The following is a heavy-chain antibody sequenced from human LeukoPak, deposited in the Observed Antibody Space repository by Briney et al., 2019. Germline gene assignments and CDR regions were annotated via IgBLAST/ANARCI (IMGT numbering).Heavy chain of an antibody. J-gene: IGHJ6*03. CDR1: GFTFSSSA. D-gene: IGHD3-9*01. V-gene: IGHV3-23*01. CDR3: AKTRYFDWLSYYYMDV. CDR2: ISGSGSGGST. Sequence: GGSLRLSCAASGFTFSSSAMSWVRQAPGKGLEWVSSISGSGSGGSTYYADSVKGRFTISRDNSKNTLYLQMNSLRAEDTAVYYCAKTRYFDWLSYYYMDVWGKGTTVTISS.